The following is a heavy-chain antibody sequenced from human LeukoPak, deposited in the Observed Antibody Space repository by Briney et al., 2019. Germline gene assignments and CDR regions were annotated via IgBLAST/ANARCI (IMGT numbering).Heavy chain of an antibody. Sequence: SVKVSCKASGGTFSSYAFSWVRQAPGQGLEWMGGIIPIVGTTNYAQMFQGRVTITADESTSTAYMELSSLRSEDTAVYYCARSVVAGPHWFDPWGQGTLVTVSS. CDR1: GGTFSSYA. CDR3: ARSVVAGPHWFDP. V-gene: IGHV1-69*13. CDR2: IIPIVGTT. D-gene: IGHD2-15*01. J-gene: IGHJ5*02.